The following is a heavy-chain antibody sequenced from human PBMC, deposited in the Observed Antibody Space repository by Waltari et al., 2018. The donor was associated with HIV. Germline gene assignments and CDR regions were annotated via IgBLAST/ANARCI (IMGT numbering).Heavy chain of an antibody. Sequence: QGQLVESGGGVVQPGGSLRLSCAASGFSFSISGMHWVRQAPGTGLEWVAFIRYDGNNKYYADSVKGRFTISRDNSKNTLYLQMSSLRAEDTAVYYCAKELRSGYSYYYYGMDVWGQGTTVTVSS. CDR3: AKELRSGYSYYYYGMDV. V-gene: IGHV3-30*02. CDR2: IRYDGNNK. D-gene: IGHD2-15*01. CDR1: GFSFSISG. J-gene: IGHJ6*02.